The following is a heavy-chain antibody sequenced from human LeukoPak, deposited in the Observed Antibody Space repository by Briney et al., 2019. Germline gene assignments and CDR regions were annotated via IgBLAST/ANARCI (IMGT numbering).Heavy chain of an antibody. V-gene: IGHV3-11*04. J-gene: IGHJ4*02. CDR3: ARFQAYYYDSSGFPDY. Sequence: LSLTCAVYGGSFSGYYMSWIRQAPGKGLEWVSYISSSGSTIYYADSVKGRFTISRDNAKNSLYLQMNSLRAEDTAVYYCARFQAYYYDSSGFPDYWGQGTLVTVSS. D-gene: IGHD3-22*01. CDR1: GGSFSGYY. CDR2: ISSSGSTI.